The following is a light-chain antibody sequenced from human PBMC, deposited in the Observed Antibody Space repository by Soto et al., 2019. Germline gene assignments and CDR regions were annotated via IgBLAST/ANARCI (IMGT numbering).Light chain of an antibody. CDR3: QQRSNWPPYT. Sequence: ETVLTQSPATLSLSPWERATLSCRASQSVSSYLAWYQQKPGQAPRLLIYDASNRATGIPARFSGSGSGTDFTLTISSLEPEDFAVYYCQQRSNWPPYTFGQGTKLEIK. J-gene: IGKJ2*01. CDR1: QSVSSY. V-gene: IGKV3-11*01. CDR2: DAS.